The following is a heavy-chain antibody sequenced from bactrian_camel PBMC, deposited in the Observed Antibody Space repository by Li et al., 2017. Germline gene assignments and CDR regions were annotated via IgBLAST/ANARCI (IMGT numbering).Heavy chain of an antibody. CDR1: GFQFSDYP. CDR2: IAYDGWVS. V-gene: IGHV3S42*01. J-gene: IGHJ4*01. D-gene: IGHD3*01. Sequence: VQLVESGGGLVQPGGSLRLSCIASGFQFSDYPMSWVRQAPGKDLEWIAQIAYDGWVSRYNDPAKGRFTISRDNAKNTLYLQMNSLKIEDTAVYYCALGSSRQATMTARGKGTQVTVS.